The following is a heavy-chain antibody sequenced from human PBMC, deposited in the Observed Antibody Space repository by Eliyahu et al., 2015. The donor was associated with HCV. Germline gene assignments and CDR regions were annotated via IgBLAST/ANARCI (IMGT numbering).Heavy chain of an antibody. V-gene: IGHV3-7*03. D-gene: IGHD3-16*01. J-gene: IGHJ4*02. CDR1: GFSFNRYW. CDR3: TREKGGAALDY. Sequence: EVQLVESGGGLIQPGGSXRLSCAASGFSFNRYWMSWVRQAPGKGLEWVANINQDGSERYDVGSVRGRFTISRDNARNSLYLQLSSLRAEDTAVYFCTREKGGAALDYWGQGTLVTVSX. CDR2: INQDGSER.